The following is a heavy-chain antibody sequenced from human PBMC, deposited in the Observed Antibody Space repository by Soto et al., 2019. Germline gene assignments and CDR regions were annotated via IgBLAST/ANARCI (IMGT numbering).Heavy chain of an antibody. CDR3: ARPYQPLEYYYYMDV. CDR2: IWYDGSNK. V-gene: IGHV3-33*01. J-gene: IGHJ6*03. CDR1: GFTFSSYG. D-gene: IGHD2-2*01. Sequence: GGSLRLSCAASGFTFSSYGMHWVRQAPGKGLEWVAVIWYDGSNKYYADSVKGRFTISRDNSKNTLYLQMNSLRAEDTAVYYCARPYQPLEYYYYMDVWGKGTTVTVSS.